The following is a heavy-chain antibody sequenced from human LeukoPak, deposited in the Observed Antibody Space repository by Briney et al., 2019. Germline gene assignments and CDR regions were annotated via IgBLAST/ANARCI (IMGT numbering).Heavy chain of an antibody. CDR2: SYNSGST. CDR1: GGSISSYY. CDR3: ASRIVLMVYAGYYYYMDV. Sequence: SETLSLTCTVSGGSISSYYWSWIRQPPGKGREGIGYSYNSGSTNYNLCLNCRVTISVDTSKDQFSLKLSSVTAADTAVYYCASRIVLMVYAGYYYYMDVWGKGTTVTVSS. D-gene: IGHD2-8*01. V-gene: IGHV4-59*08. J-gene: IGHJ6*03.